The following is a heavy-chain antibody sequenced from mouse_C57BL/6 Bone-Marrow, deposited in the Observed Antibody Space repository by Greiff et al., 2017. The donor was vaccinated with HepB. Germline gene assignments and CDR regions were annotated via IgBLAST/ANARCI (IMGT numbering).Heavy chain of an antibody. CDR3: ARRVPYDYDGAWFAY. CDR2: INPYNGGT. V-gene: IGHV1-19*01. J-gene: IGHJ3*01. Sequence: VQLQQSGPVLVKPGASVKMSCKASGYTFTDYYMNWVKQSHGKSLEWIGVINPYNGGTSYNQKFKGKATLTVDKSSSTAYMELNSLTSEDSAVYYCARRVPYDYDGAWFAYWGQGTLVTVSA. CDR1: GYTFTDYY. D-gene: IGHD2-4*01.